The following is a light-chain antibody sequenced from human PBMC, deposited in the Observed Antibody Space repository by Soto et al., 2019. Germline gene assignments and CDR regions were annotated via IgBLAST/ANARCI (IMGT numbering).Light chain of an antibody. Sequence: QSVLTQPPSVSGAPGQRVTISCTGSSSNIGAGYDVHWYQQLPGTAPKLLIYGNSNRPSGVPDRFSGSKSGTSASLAITGLQAADEADYYCQSYYSSLSGWVFGGGTKLTVL. CDR3: QSYYSSLSGWV. J-gene: IGLJ3*02. CDR1: SSNIGAGYD. V-gene: IGLV1-40*01. CDR2: GNS.